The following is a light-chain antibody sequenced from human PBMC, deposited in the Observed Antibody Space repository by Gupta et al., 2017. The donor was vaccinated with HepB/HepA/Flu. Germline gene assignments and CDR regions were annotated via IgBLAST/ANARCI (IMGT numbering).Light chain of an antibody. V-gene: IGKV3-20*01. CDR1: QSVSSSY. CDR3: QQYGSSPPWT. CDR2: GAS. Sequence: PGERATLSCRASQSVSSSYLAWYQQKPGQAPRLLIYGASSRATGIPDRFSGSGSGTDFTLTISRREPEDFAVYYCQQYGSSPPWTFGQGTKVEIK. J-gene: IGKJ1*01.